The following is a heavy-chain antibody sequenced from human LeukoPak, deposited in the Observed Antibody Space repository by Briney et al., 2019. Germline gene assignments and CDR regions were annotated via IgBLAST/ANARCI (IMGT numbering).Heavy chain of an antibody. Sequence: ASVKVSRKASGYTFTGYYMHWVRQAPGQGLEWMGWINPNSGGTNYAQKFQGRVTMTRDTSISTAYMELSRLRSENTAVYYCATAVDDYVWGSYRYPPDYWGQGTLVTVSS. J-gene: IGHJ4*02. CDR2: INPNSGGT. CDR1: GYTFTGYY. CDR3: ATAVDDYVWGSYRYPPDY. D-gene: IGHD3-16*02. V-gene: IGHV1-2*02.